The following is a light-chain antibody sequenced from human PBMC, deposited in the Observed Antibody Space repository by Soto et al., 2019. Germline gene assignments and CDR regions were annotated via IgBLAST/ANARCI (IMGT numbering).Light chain of an antibody. J-gene: IGLJ2*01. Sequence: FMLTQPHSVSESPGKTVTISCTRSSGSIGSNYVQWYQQRPGSAPNTVIYEDKQRPSGVTDRFSGSTDGSSTSASITISGLQTEDEADYYCQSYDSSSVVFGGGTKLTVL. V-gene: IGLV6-57*04. CDR1: SGSIGSNY. CDR2: EDK. CDR3: QSYDSSSVV.